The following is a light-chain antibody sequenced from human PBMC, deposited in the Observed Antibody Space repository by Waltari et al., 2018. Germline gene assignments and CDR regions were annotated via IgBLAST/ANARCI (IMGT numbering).Light chain of an antibody. CDR2: DAS. V-gene: IGKV3-11*01. CDR1: QSVGTY. Sequence: DIVLTQSPDTLSLSPGERATLSCMASQSVGTYLAWYQQKSGQTPRLLIYDASNRATGIPARFSGSGSGTDFTLTISSLDPEDFAIYYCQQRGSWPLTFGGGTKLEI. CDR3: QQRGSWPLT. J-gene: IGKJ4*01.